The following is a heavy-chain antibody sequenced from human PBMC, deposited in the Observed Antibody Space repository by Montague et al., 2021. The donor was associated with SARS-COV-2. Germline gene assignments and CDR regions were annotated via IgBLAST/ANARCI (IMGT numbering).Heavy chain of an antibody. V-gene: IGHV4-34*01. CDR3: AREQEVYAINGDLNY. CDR1: GGSFNFYY. D-gene: IGHD2-8*01. Sequence: SETLSLTCGVYGGSFNFYYWSWIRQPPGKGLEWIGEINHSGSTNNNPSLKTRVTISIDTSKNQFSLKLSSVTAADTAVYYCAREQEVYAINGDLNYWGQGTLVTVSS. J-gene: IGHJ4*02. CDR2: INHSGST.